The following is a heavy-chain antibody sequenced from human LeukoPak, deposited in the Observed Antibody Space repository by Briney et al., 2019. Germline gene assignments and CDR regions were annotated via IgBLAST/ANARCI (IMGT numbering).Heavy chain of an antibody. V-gene: IGHV4-30-4*07. Sequence: SQTLSLTCAVSGGSISSGGYSWSWIRQPPGKGLEWIGYIYYSGSTYYNPSLKSRVTISVDTSKNQFSLKLSSVTAADTAVYYCARGSPHSGWNYFDYWGQGTLVTVSS. CDR3: ARGSPHSGWNYFDY. D-gene: IGHD6-19*01. J-gene: IGHJ4*02. CDR2: IYYSGST. CDR1: GGSISSGGYS.